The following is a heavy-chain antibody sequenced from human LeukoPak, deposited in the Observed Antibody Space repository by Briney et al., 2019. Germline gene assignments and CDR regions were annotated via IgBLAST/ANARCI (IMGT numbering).Heavy chain of an antibody. J-gene: IGHJ4*02. Sequence: GGSLRLSCAASGFALSNARISWVRHPPPPGPERAGRIKSKTDGGTTDYAAPVKRRFTIPRHATKHTLYLPMTSLNTEDTAVYYCTTGPYWGQGTLVTVSS. CDR1: GFALSNAR. CDR3: TTGPY. CDR2: IKSKTDGGTT. V-gene: IGHV3-15*01.